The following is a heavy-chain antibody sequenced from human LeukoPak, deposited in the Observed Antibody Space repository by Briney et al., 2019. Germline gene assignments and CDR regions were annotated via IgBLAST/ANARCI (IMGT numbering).Heavy chain of an antibody. CDR1: GGSVSSGGYT. V-gene: IGHV4-30-2*01. Sequence: SETLSLTCVVSGGSVSSGGYTWSWIRQPPGKGLEWIGYIYESGITNYNPSLESRVTMSIDNSKNQFSLRLSSVTAADTAVYYCARGDTWTDYWGQGTLVTVSS. CDR2: IYESGIT. J-gene: IGHJ4*02. CDR3: ARGDTWTDY. D-gene: IGHD3/OR15-3a*01.